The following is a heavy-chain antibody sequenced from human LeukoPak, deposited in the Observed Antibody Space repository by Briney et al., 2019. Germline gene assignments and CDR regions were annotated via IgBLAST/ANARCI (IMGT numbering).Heavy chain of an antibody. D-gene: IGHD3-10*01. CDR1: GFTFSSYS. CDR3: AKEGYYGSGSFPDS. CDR2: ISHDGSNK. Sequence: GGSLRLSCAASGFTFSSYSMNWVRQAPGKGLEWMTVISHDGSNKYYVDSVKGRFTISRDNSKSTLYLQMNSLRAEDTAVYYCAKEGYYGSGSFPDSWGQGTLVTVSS. J-gene: IGHJ4*02. V-gene: IGHV3-30*18.